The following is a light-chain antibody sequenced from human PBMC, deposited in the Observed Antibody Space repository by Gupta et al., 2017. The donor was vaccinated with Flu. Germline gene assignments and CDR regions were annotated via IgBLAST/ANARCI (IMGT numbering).Light chain of an antibody. J-gene: IGKJ4*01. Sequence: DIVLTQSPATLSLSPGESATLSCKASQSVSTYLACYQQKPGPAPRLLISHASQRAPDTPARFSGSWSGTGFTLTIRSLEAEDFVVYFCHQRTGWPRLRSFGAGTKLEIK. CDR2: HAS. CDR3: HQRTGWPRLRS. CDR1: QSVSTY. V-gene: IGKV3-11*01.